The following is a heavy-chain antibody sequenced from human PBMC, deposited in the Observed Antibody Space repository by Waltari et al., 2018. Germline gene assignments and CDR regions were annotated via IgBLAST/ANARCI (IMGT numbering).Heavy chain of an antibody. V-gene: IGHV4-34*01. CDR3: ARKTRYCSSTSCYRGQKFDY. Sequence: QVQLQQWGAGLLKPSETLSLTCAVYGGSFSGYYWSWIRQPPGKGLEWIGEINHSGSTNYKPSLKSRVTISVDTSKNQFSLKLSSVTAADTAVYYCARKTRYCSSTSCYRGQKFDYWGQGTLVTVSS. D-gene: IGHD2-2*02. CDR1: GGSFSGYY. J-gene: IGHJ4*02. CDR2: INHSGST.